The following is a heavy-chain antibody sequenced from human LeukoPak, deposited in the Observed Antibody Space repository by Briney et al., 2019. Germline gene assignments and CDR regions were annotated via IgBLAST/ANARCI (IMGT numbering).Heavy chain of an antibody. D-gene: IGHD1-1*01. CDR1: GYTFTSYD. J-gene: IGHJ6*03. CDR3: ARESGSNHYYHMGV. V-gene: IGHV1-8*03. Sequence: ASVKVSCKASGYTFTSYDINWVRQATGQGLEWMGLMNPDSGNTGYAQKVQGRISITTNTSISTVYMELRSLRSEDTAVYYCARESGSNHYYHMGVWGKGTTVTVSS. CDR2: MNPDSGNT.